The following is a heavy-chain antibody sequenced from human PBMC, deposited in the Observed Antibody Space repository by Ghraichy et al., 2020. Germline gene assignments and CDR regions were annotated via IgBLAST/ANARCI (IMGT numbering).Heavy chain of an antibody. CDR3: ATIGGYSSSWSFYYYYMDV. J-gene: IGHJ6*03. D-gene: IGHD6-13*01. CDR1: GGSISSSSYY. V-gene: IGHV4-39*01. Sequence: SETLPLTCTVSGGSISSSSYYWGWIRKPPGKGLEWIGSIYYSGSTYYNPSLKSRVTISVDTSKNQFSLKLSSVTAADTAVYYCATIGGYSSSWSFYYYYMDVWGKGTTVTVSS. CDR2: IYYSGST.